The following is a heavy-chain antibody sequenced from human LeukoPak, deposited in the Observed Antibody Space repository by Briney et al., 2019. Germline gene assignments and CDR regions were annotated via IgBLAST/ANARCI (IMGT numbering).Heavy chain of an antibody. CDR1: GYTLTELS. J-gene: IGHJ6*02. Sequence: ASVKVSCKVSGYTLTELSMHWVRQAPGKGLEWMGWISAYNGNTNYAQKLQGRVTMTTDTSTSTAYMELRSLRSDDTAVYYCARRTTDYYGMDVWGQGTTVTVSS. V-gene: IGHV1-18*01. D-gene: IGHD1-1*01. CDR3: ARRTTDYYGMDV. CDR2: ISAYNGNT.